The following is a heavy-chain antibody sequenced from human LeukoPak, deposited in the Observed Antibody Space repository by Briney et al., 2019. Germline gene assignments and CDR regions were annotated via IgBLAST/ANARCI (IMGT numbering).Heavy chain of an antibody. CDR2: IRYDGSNK. CDR3: AKNDWNAMYYFDY. D-gene: IGHD1-1*01. J-gene: IGHJ4*02. Sequence: PGGSLRLSCAASGFTVSSNYMSWVRQAPGKGLEWVAFIRYDGSNKYYADSVKGRFTISRDNSKNTLYLQMNSLRAEDTAVYYCAKNDWNAMYYFDYWGQGTLVTVSS. V-gene: IGHV3-30*02. CDR1: GFTVSSNY.